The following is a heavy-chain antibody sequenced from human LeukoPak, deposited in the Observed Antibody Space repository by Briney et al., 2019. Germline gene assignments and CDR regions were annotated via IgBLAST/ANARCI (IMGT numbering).Heavy chain of an antibody. Sequence: ASVKVSCKASGGTFSSYAISWVRQAPGQGLEWMGGIIPIFGTANYAQKFQGRVTITADESTSTAYMELSSLRSEDTAVYYCARVSSPGVYSNYDYYYGMDVWGQGTTVTVSS. D-gene: IGHD4-11*01. V-gene: IGHV1-69*13. CDR1: GGTFSSYA. CDR3: ARVSSPGVYSNYDYYYGMDV. J-gene: IGHJ6*02. CDR2: IIPIFGTA.